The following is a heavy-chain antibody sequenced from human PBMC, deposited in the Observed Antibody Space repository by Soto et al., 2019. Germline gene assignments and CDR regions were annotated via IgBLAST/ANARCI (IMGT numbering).Heavy chain of an antibody. CDR2: IYPGDSDT. CDR3: AKTFSSSYYYYYGMDV. Sequence: PGESLKISCKGSGYSFTSYWIGWVRQMRGKGLEWMGIIYPGDSDTRYSPSFQGQVTISADKSISTAYLQWSSLKASDTAMYYCAKTFSSSYYYYYGMDVWGQGTTVTVSS. D-gene: IGHD6-6*01. V-gene: IGHV5-51*01. J-gene: IGHJ6*02. CDR1: GYSFTSYW.